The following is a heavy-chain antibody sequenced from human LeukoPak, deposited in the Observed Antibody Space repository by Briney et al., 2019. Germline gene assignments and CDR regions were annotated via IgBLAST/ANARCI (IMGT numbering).Heavy chain of an antibody. D-gene: IGHD3-16*02. CDR1: GRTFSSYA. CDR2: IIPIFGIA. V-gene: IGHV1-69*04. Sequence: GSSVNVSCKASGRTFSSYAISWVRQAPGQGLEWMGRIIPIFGIANYAQKFQGRVTITADKSTSTAYMELSSLRSEDTAVYYCARDRTFGGVIAAQHDYWGQGTLVTVSS. CDR3: ARDRTFGGVIAAQHDY. J-gene: IGHJ4*02.